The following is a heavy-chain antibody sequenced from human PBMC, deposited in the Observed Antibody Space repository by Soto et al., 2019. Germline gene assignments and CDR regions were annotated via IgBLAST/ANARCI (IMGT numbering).Heavy chain of an antibody. D-gene: IGHD4-17*01. CDR3: ASRLYGDYGAFDI. CDR1: GYTFTGYY. V-gene: IGHV1-2*04. Sequence: GASVKVSCKASGYTFTGYYMHWVRQAPGQGLEWMGWINPNSGGTNYAQKFQGWVTMTRDTSISTAYMELSRLRSDDTAVYYCASRLYGDYGAFDIWGKGTMVTVSS. CDR2: INPNSGGT. J-gene: IGHJ3*02.